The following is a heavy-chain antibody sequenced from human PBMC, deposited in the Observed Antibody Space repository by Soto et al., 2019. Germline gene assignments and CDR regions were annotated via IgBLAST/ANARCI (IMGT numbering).Heavy chain of an antibody. D-gene: IGHD4-17*01. J-gene: IGHJ4*02. Sequence: QVQLQESGPGLVKPSETLSLTCTVSGGSISSYYWSWIRQPPGKGLEWIGYIYYSGSTNYNPSLKXRVTVSVDTSKNQFSLKLSSVPAADTAVYSCARVYGGAFDYWGQGTLVTVSS. CDR3: ARVYGGAFDY. V-gene: IGHV4-59*01. CDR1: GGSISSYY. CDR2: IYYSGST.